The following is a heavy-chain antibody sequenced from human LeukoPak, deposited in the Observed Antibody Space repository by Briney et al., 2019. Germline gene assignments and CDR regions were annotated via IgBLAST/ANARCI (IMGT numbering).Heavy chain of an antibody. Sequence: GGSLRLSCAASGFTFSDYILDWVRQAPGKGLEWVGRIRRKGQSYTTEYAASVKDRFTISRDDSKNSLFLHMNSLKTEDTAVYHCSRDGKRGDNSGFDIWGQGTMVTVSS. CDR3: SRDGKRGDNSGFDI. J-gene: IGHJ3*02. CDR1: GFTFSDYI. D-gene: IGHD3-22*01. V-gene: IGHV3-72*01. CDR2: IRRKGQSYTT.